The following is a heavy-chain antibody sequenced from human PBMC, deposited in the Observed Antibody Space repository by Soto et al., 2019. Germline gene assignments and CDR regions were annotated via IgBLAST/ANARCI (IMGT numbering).Heavy chain of an antibody. J-gene: IGHJ3*02. Sequence: PGESLKISCKGSGYSFTSYWIGWVRQMPGKGLEWMGIIYPGDSDTRYSPSFQGQVTISADKSISTAYLQWSSLKASDTAMYYCASHVRDFWSGYPFGALDIWGQGTMVTVSS. V-gene: IGHV5-51*01. CDR2: IYPGDSDT. CDR3: ASHVRDFWSGYPFGALDI. D-gene: IGHD3-3*01. CDR1: GYSFTSYW.